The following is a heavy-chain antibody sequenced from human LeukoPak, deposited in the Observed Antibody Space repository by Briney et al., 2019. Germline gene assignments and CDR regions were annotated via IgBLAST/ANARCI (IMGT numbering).Heavy chain of an antibody. J-gene: IGHJ4*02. Sequence: PGGSLRLSCAASGFTFSRDAMTWARQAPGKGLEWVSGISGSGVTTYYADSMKGRFTISRDNSKDTVYLQMNSLRAEDTAVYYCAKGRYSTSYYWGQGTLVTVSS. CDR2: ISGSGVTT. V-gene: IGHV3-23*01. CDR1: GFTFSRDA. CDR3: AKGRYSTSYY. D-gene: IGHD5-12*01.